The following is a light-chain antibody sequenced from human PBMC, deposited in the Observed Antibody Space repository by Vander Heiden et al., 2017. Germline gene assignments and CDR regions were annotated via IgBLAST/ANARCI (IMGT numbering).Light chain of an antibody. CDR1: QSVLYSSNNKNY. CDR3: QRYDHDPPLT. V-gene: IGKV4-1*01. Sequence: DIVMTQSPDSLAASLGERATINCKSSQSVLYSSNNKNYLAWYQQKPGQPPKLLIHWASIRESGVPDRFSGSGSGTDFTLTISSLQAEDVAVYFCQRYDHDPPLTFGGGTRVEIK. J-gene: IGKJ4*01. CDR2: WAS.